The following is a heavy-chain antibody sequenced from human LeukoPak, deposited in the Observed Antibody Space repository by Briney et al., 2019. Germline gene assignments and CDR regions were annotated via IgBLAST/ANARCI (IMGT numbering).Heavy chain of an antibody. Sequence: PGESLKISCKCSGYSFTNYWIGWVRQMPGKGLEWMGIIYPGDSDTRYSPSFQGQVNISADKSITTAYLQWSSLKASDTAMYYCARLLNYDDLDYWGQGTLVTVSS. D-gene: IGHD3-22*01. J-gene: IGHJ4*02. CDR2: IYPGDSDT. V-gene: IGHV5-51*01. CDR3: ARLLNYDDLDY. CDR1: GYSFTNYW.